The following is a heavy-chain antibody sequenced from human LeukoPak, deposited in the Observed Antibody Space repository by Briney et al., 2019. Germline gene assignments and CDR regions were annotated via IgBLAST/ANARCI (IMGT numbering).Heavy chain of an antibody. V-gene: IGHV5-10-1*01. CDR3: ARQTGYSSAWYGDY. CDR1: GYSFTSYW. D-gene: IGHD6-19*01. Sequence: GESLKISCKGSGYSFTSYWISWVRQMPGKGLEWMGRIDPSDSYTNYSPSFQGHVTISADKSNSTAYLQWSSLKASDTAMYYCARQTGYSSAWYGDYWGQGTLVTVSS. J-gene: IGHJ4*02. CDR2: IDPSDSYT.